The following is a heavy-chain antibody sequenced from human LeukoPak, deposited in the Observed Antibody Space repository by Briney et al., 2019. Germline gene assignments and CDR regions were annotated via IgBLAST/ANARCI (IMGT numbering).Heavy chain of an antibody. V-gene: IGHV4-31*03. Sequence: SETLSLTCTVSGGSISSGGYYWSWIRQHPGKGLEWIGYIYYSGSTYYNPSLKSRVTISVDTSKNQFSLKLSSVTATDTAIYYCARRKATEEGGAFDIWGVGTMVTVSS. J-gene: IGHJ3*02. D-gene: IGHD1-26*01. CDR3: ARRKATEEGGAFDI. CDR1: GGSISSGGYY. CDR2: IYYSGST.